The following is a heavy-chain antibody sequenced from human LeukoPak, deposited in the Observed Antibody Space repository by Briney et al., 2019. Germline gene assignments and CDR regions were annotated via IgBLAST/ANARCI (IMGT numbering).Heavy chain of an antibody. CDR3: ARVDYFDF. CDR1: GFAFSTYN. J-gene: IGHJ4*02. V-gene: IGHV3-21*06. CDR2: ISSSSTYI. Sequence: PGGSLKLSCEATGFAFSTYNINWVGKAPGKGLEWVSFISSSSTYIYYAESVKGRFTISRDDAKNSLYLQMNSLRAEDTAIYFCARVDYFDFWGQGTLVTVSS.